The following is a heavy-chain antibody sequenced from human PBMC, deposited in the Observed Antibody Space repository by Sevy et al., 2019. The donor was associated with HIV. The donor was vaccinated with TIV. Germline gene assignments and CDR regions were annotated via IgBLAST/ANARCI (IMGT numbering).Heavy chain of an antibody. Sequence: GGSLRLSCAASGFTFSSYAMSWVRQAPGKGLEWVSAISGRGGGTYYADSVKGRFTISRDNSKNTLYLQMNSLRAEDTAVYYCAKESSASSGWYQGVDAYDIWGQGTMVTVSS. CDR3: AKESSASSGWYQGVDAYDI. D-gene: IGHD6-19*01. CDR2: ISGRGGGT. J-gene: IGHJ3*02. V-gene: IGHV3-23*01. CDR1: GFTFSSYA.